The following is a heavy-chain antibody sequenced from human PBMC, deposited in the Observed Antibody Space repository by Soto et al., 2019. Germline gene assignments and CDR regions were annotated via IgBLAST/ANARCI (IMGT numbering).Heavy chain of an antibody. D-gene: IGHD4-17*01. CDR2: IIPILGIA. CDR1: GGTFSSYT. J-gene: IGHJ4*02. V-gene: IGHV1-69*02. Sequence: GASVKVSCKASGGTFSSYTISWVRQAPGQGLEWMGRIIPILGIANYAQKFQGRVTITADKSTSTAYMELSSLRSEDTAVYYCARSQQYYGGNLDIDYWGQGTLVTVSS. CDR3: ARSQQYYGGNLDIDY.